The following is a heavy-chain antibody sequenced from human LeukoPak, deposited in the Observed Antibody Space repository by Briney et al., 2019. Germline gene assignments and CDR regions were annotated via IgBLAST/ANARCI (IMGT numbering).Heavy chain of an antibody. V-gene: IGHV3-21*01. CDR3: ARGGARRDGYNYFDS. CDR2: ILISSSNI. D-gene: IGHD5-24*01. J-gene: IGHJ4*02. Sequence: GESLTLSCAASGFSFSSYSMNWVRQAPGKGLEGVSSILISSSNIYYADPVKVRFTISRDSAKNSLYLQMNSLTTEATAVYYCARGGARRDGYNYFDSWGQGTPVTVSS. CDR1: GFSFSSYS.